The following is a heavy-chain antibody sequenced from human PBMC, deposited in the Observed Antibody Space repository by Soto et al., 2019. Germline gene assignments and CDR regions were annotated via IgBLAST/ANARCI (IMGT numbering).Heavy chain of an antibody. CDR1: GFTFSNAW. Sequence: PGGSLRLSCAASGFTFSNAWMNWVRQAPGKGLEWVGRIKSKIDGGTTDYAAPVKGRFAISRDDSKNTLYLQLNSLKTEDTAVYYCCIVHSSSCFYGMDVRTQLTPVTVSS. CDR3: CIVHSSSCFYGMDV. D-gene: IGHD6-6*01. CDR2: IKSKIDGGTT. J-gene: IGHJ6*02. V-gene: IGHV3-15*07.